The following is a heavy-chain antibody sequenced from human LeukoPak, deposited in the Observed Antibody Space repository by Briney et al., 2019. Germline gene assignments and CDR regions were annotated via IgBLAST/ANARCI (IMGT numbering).Heavy chain of an antibody. CDR1: GGSFSGYY. V-gene: IGHV4-34*01. D-gene: IGHD4-23*01. J-gene: IGHJ4*02. CDR2: IDHSGHT. Sequence: SETLSLTCAVYGGSFSGYYWNWIRQPPGKGLEWIGEIDHSGHTNYNPSLKSRVTISVDTSKNQFSLKLSSVTAADTAVYYCARAPGWSTVARPFDYWGQGTLVPVSS. CDR3: ARAPGWSTVARPFDY.